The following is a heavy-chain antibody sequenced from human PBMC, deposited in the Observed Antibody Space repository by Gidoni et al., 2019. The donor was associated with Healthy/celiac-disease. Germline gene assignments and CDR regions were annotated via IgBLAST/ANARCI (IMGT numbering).Heavy chain of an antibody. V-gene: IGHV3-21*01. D-gene: IGHD4-17*01. CDR2: ISSSSSYI. Sequence: EVQLVGSGGGLGKPGGDLRPACAASGSTFSSYSMNWVRKAPGTGLEWVSSISSSSSYIYYADSVMGRFTISRDNAKHSLCLQMNSLSAEDTAVYYCARAYRGASFDLWGRGTLVTVSS. J-gene: IGHJ2*01. CDR3: ARAYRGASFDL. CDR1: GSTFSSYS.